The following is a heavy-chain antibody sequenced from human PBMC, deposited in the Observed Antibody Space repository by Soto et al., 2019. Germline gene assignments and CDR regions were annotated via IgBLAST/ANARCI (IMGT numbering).Heavy chain of an antibody. D-gene: IGHD2-2*01. Sequence: QVQLQQWGAGLLKPSETLSLTCAVYGQSFSGHTWSWIRQSPGKGLEWIGEISQRGSTYYNPSLKTRVTISADTTKNQFSLTLNSVTAADTGVFYCARGSGIAVIPGELEDVHYDYWGQGTLVSVYS. CDR3: ARGSGIAVIPGELEDVHYDY. CDR2: ISQRGST. CDR1: GQSFSGHT. V-gene: IGHV4-34*01. J-gene: IGHJ4*02.